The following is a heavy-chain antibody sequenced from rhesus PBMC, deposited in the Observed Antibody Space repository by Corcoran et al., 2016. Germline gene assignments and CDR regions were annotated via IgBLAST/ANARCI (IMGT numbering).Heavy chain of an antibody. CDR3: ARQGGSWNGYAFDF. D-gene: IGHD6-25*01. CDR2: IYGSGGST. J-gene: IGHJ3*01. V-gene: IGHV4-160*01. CDR1: GGSISGYY. Sequence: QVQLQESGPGLVKPSETLSLTCAVSGGSISGYYWSWIRQPPGRGLEWIGRIYGSGGSTDYNPSLKSRVTISTDTSKNQFSLKLSSVTAADTAVYYCARQGGSWNGYAFDFWGQGLRVTVSS.